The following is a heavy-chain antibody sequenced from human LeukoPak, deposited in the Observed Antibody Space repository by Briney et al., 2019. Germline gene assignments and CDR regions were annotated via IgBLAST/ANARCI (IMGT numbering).Heavy chain of an antibody. CDR3: ARDFRPYRDYQASDI. J-gene: IGHJ3*02. CDR2: ISSSSSYI. V-gene: IGHV3-21*01. D-gene: IGHD4-17*01. CDR1: GFTFSSYS. Sequence: GGSLRLSCAASGFTFSSYSMNWVRQAPGKGLEWVSSISSSSSYIYYADSVKGRFTISRDNAKNSLYLQMNSLRAEDTAGYYCARDFRPYRDYQASDIWGQGTMVTVSS.